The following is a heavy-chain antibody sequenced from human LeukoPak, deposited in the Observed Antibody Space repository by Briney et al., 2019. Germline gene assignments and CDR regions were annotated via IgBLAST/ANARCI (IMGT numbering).Heavy chain of an antibody. CDR3: ARGSRDCTNGVCYRGDLDY. J-gene: IGHJ4*02. CDR1: GFTFSSYG. Sequence: GGSLRLSCAASGFTFSSYGMHWVRQAPGKGLEWVAVISYDGSNKYYADSVKGRFTISRDNSKNTLYLQMDSLRAEDTAVYYCARGSRDCTNGVCYRGDLDYWGQGTLVTVSS. V-gene: IGHV3-30*03. CDR2: ISYDGSNK. D-gene: IGHD2-8*01.